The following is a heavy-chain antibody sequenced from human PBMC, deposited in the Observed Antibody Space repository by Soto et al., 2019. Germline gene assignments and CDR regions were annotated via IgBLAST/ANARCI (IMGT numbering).Heavy chain of an antibody. D-gene: IGHD6-19*01. CDR2: INAGNGNT. V-gene: IGHV1-3*01. Sequence: ASVKVSCKSSGYTFTSYAMRWVRQAPGQRLEWMGWINAGNGNTKYSQKFQGRVTITRDTSASTAYMELSSPRSEDTAVYYCAREEYSSGWYYFDYWGQGTLVTVSS. CDR3: AREEYSSGWYYFDY. J-gene: IGHJ4*02. CDR1: GYTFTSYA.